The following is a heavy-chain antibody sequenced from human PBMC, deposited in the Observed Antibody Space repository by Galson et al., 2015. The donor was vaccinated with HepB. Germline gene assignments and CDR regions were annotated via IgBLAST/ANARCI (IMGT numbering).Heavy chain of an antibody. D-gene: IGHD3-10*01. J-gene: IGHJ4*02. CDR3: AKDPPYHGSGTYPQY. Sequence: SLRISCAASGFTLSGYGMHWGGQAPGKGLDWVALISYDGSNKYYVDSVKGRFPISRDNSKSTLYLKMNSLRAEDTDVYFCAKDPPYHGSGTYPQYWCQGTLFPVSS. CDR1: GFTLSGYG. CDR2: ISYDGSNK. V-gene: IGHV3-30*18.